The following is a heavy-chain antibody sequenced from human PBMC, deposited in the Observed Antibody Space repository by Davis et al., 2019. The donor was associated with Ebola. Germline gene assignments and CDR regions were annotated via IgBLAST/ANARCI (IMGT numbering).Heavy chain of an antibody. CDR3: ARTSIMGTATTASDI. D-gene: IGHD2-21*02. V-gene: IGHV1-18*01. CDR1: GYTFTSYA. Sequence: ASVKVSCKASGYTFTSYAMNWVRQAPGQGLEWVGWISAYNGNTAYAQIFQGRVTMTTDTSTDTGYMELRSLRSDDTAVYFCARTSIMGTATTASDIWGQGTMVTVS. CDR2: ISAYNGNT. J-gene: IGHJ3*02.